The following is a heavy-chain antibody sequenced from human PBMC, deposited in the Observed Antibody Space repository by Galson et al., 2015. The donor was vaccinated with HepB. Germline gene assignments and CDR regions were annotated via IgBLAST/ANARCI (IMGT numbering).Heavy chain of an antibody. CDR1: GFTVSSNY. D-gene: IGHD6-25*01. V-gene: IGHV3-66*01. CDR2: IYSGGST. J-gene: IGHJ6*02. Sequence: SLRLSCAASGFTVSSNYVSWVRQAPGKGLEWVSVIYSGGSTYYADSVKGRFTISRDNSKNTLYLQMNSLRAEDTAVYYCARERSGYYYGMDVWGQGTTVTVSS. CDR3: ARERSGYYYGMDV.